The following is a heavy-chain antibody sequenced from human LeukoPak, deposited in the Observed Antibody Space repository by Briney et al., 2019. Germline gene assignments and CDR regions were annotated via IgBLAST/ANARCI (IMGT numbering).Heavy chain of an antibody. CDR1: GFTFSSYW. D-gene: IGHD6-13*01. V-gene: IGHV3-7*01. Sequence: GGSLRLSCAASGFTFSSYWMSWVRQAAGKGLEWVANIKQDGREKYHVDSVKGRFTISRDNAKNSLYLQMNSLRAEDTAVYYCARSGGIAAAGTMYWGKGTLVTVSS. CDR2: IKQDGREK. J-gene: IGHJ4*02. CDR3: ARSGGIAAAGTMY.